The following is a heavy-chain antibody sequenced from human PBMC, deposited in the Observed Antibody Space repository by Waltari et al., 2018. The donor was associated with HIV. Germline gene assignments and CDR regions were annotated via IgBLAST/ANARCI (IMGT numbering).Heavy chain of an antibody. D-gene: IGHD3-22*01. CDR1: GYTFPSYH. V-gene: IGHV1-2*06. J-gene: IGHJ4*02. Sequence: QVQLVQSGAEVKKPGASVKVSCKASGYTFPSYHTPWVRQAPGQGLEWMGRINLNSGDTNYGQKFQGRVTMTRDTSISTAYMELSRLRSDDTAVYYCARDSYYYDSSGFFPDFWGQGTLVTVSS. CDR2: INLNSGDT. CDR3: ARDSYYYDSSGFFPDF.